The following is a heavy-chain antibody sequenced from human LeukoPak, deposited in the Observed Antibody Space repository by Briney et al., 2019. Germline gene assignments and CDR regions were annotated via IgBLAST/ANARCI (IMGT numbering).Heavy chain of an antibody. J-gene: IGHJ4*02. Sequence: PSETLSLTCTVSGASISSTTYYWGWIRQPPRRGLEWIASIYYSGSTYYNPSLKSRVTISVDTSKNQFSLKLSSVTAADTAVYYCARGYGRGVKWGQGTLVTVSS. CDR2: IYYSGST. CDR1: GASISSTTYY. CDR3: ARGYGRGVK. D-gene: IGHD3-10*01. V-gene: IGHV4-39*01.